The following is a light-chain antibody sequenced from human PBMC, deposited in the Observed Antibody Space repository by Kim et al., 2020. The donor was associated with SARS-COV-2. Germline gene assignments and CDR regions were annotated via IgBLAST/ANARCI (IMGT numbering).Light chain of an antibody. Sequence: QSVLTQPPSASGTPGQRVTISCSGSSSNIGNNNVNWYQQLPGTAPKLLIYNNNQRPSGVPDRFSASKSGTSASLAISGLQSEDEGDYYCATWDDSLSGWVFGGGTQLTVL. CDR3: ATWDDSLSGWV. CDR1: SSNIGNNN. J-gene: IGLJ3*02. CDR2: NNN. V-gene: IGLV1-44*01.